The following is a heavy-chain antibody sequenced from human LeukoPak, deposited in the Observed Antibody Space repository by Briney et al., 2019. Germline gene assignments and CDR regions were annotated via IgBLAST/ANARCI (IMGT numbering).Heavy chain of an antibody. J-gene: IGHJ4*02. CDR2: IYSGGST. CDR1: GFSFSRYS. D-gene: IGHD3-22*01. Sequence: PGGSLRLSCAASGFSFSRYSMNWVRQAPGKGLEWVSVIYSGGSTYYADSVKGRFTISRDSSKNTLYLQMNSLRAEDTAVYYCAREGYYSDSSFDYWGQGTLVTVSS. V-gene: IGHV3-53*01. CDR3: AREGYYSDSSFDY.